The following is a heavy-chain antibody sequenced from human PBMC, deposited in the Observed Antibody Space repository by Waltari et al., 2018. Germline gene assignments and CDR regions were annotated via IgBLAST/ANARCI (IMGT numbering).Heavy chain of an antibody. CDR3: VKGLVGGYQKGWFDP. V-gene: IGHV5-51*03. J-gene: IGHJ5*02. CDR1: GYNSATYW. D-gene: IGHD2-8*02. CDR2: IYPDDSDT. Sequence: VQLVQSGAEVKKPGESLRLSSTDSGYNSATYWIGWVRRMPGKGLEWIGSIYPDDSDTTYSPSFGGQVTISADKSINTAYLHWSSLKASDTAIYYGVKGLVGGYQKGWFDPWGQGTLVTVSS.